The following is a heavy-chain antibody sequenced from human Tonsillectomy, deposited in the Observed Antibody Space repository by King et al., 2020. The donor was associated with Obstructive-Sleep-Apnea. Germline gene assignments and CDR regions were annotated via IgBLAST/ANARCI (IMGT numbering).Heavy chain of an antibody. Sequence: VQLQQWGAGLLKPSETLSLTCAVYGGSFSGYYWSWLRQPPGKGLEWIGEINHSGSTNYNPSLKSRVTISVDTSKNQFSLKLSSVTAADTAVYYCARWSRLRYFDWLPRYYFDYWGQGTLVTVSS. J-gene: IGHJ4*02. CDR3: ARWSRLRYFDWLPRYYFDY. CDR1: GGSFSGYY. CDR2: INHSGST. D-gene: IGHD3-9*01. V-gene: IGHV4-34*01.